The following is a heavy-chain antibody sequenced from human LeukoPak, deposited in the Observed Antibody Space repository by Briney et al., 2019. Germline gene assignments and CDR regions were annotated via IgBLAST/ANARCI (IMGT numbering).Heavy chain of an antibody. Sequence: GGSLRLSCAASGFTVSSNYMNWVRQAPGKGLEWVSYISSSGSTIYYADSVKGRFTISRDNAKNSLYLQMNSLRAEDTAVYYCAELGITMIGGVWGKGTTVTISS. CDR3: AELGITMIGGV. D-gene: IGHD3-10*02. V-gene: IGHV3-48*03. J-gene: IGHJ6*04. CDR1: GFTVSSNY. CDR2: ISSSGSTI.